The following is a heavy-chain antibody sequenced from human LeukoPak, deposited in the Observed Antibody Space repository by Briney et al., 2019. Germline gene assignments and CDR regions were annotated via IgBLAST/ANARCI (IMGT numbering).Heavy chain of an antibody. CDR2: IWYDGSNK. CDR3: ARDLIRDGYMGDY. V-gene: IGHV3-33*01. Sequence: GGSLRLSCAASGFTFSSYGMHWVRQAPGKGLEWVAVIWYDGSNKYYADSVKGRFTISRDNSKNTLYLQMNSLRAEDTAVYYCARDLIRDGYMGDYWGQGTLVTVSS. CDR1: GFTFSSYG. D-gene: IGHD5-24*01. J-gene: IGHJ4*02.